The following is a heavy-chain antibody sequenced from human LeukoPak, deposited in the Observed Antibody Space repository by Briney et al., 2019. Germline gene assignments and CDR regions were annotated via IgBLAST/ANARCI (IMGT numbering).Heavy chain of an antibody. D-gene: IGHD6-6*01. V-gene: IGHV4-59*12. CDR1: GGSISSYY. CDR2: IYYSGST. J-gene: IGHJ5*02. CDR3: ARRQRIAARPHWFDP. Sequence: SSETLSLTCTVSGGSISSYYWSWIRQPPGKGLEWIGYIYYSGSTNCNPSLKSRVTISVDTSKNQFSLKLSSVTAADTAVYYCARRQRIAARPHWFDPWGQGTMVTVSS.